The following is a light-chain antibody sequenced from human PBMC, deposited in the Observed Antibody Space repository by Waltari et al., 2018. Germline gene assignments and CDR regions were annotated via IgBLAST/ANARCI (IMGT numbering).Light chain of an antibody. CDR1: DSAVVDFDP. CDR2: EVT. J-gene: IGLJ3*02. Sequence: QSALTQPPSVSGPLGQTVSISCTRSDSAVVDFDPVSSYRQSPGPAPKLLIYEVTGRPSGVSGRFSGSKSGNTASLTISGLQPDDEADYYCSSYIPRRTWVFGGGTTLTVL. CDR3: SSYIPRRTWV. V-gene: IGLV2-18*02.